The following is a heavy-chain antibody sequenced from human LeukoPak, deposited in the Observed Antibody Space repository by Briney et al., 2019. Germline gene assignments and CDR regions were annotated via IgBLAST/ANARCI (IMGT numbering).Heavy chain of an antibody. Sequence: GSLRLSCAASGFTFSSYSMNWVRQAPGKGLEWVSYISSSSTIYYADSVKGRFTISRDNAKNSLYLQMNSLRAEDTAVYYCATLLLWFGELFPTDYWGQGTLVTVSS. D-gene: IGHD3-10*01. J-gene: IGHJ4*02. CDR2: ISSSSTI. V-gene: IGHV3-48*04. CDR3: ATLLLWFGELFPTDY. CDR1: GFTFSSYS.